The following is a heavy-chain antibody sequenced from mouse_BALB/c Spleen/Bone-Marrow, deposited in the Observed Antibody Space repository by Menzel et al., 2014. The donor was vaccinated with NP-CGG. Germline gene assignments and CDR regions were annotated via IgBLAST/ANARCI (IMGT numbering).Heavy chain of an antibody. CDR3: ARGGLRLPYAMDY. V-gene: IGHV1S26*01. CDR1: GYTFPSYT. D-gene: IGHD1-2*01. CDR2: INPSSGYA. Sequence: MSCTASGYTFPSYTIHWVKQRPGQGLEWIGYINPSSGYANYNQNFKDKATLTADKSSSTAYMQLSSLTSEDSAVFYCARGGLRLPYAMDYWGQGTSVTVSS. J-gene: IGHJ4*01.